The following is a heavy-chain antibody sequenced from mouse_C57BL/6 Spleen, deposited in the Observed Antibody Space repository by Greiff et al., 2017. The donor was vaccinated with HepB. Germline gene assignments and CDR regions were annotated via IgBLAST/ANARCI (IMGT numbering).Heavy chain of an antibody. CDR2: IHPNSGST. D-gene: IGHD1-1*01. CDR3: ARGHYYGSSSWYFDV. Sequence: QVQLQQPGAELVKPGASVKLSCKASGYTFTSYWMHWVKQRPGQGLEWIGMIHPNSGSTNYNEKFKSKATLTVDKSSSTAYMQLSSLTSEDSAVYYCARGHYYGSSSWYFDVWGTGTTVTVSS. J-gene: IGHJ1*03. CDR1: GYTFTSYW. V-gene: IGHV1-64*01.